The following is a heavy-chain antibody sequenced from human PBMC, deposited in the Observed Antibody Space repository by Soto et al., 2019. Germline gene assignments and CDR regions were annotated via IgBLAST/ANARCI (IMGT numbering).Heavy chain of an antibody. CDR1: GFTFSAYW. V-gene: IGHV3-7*01. CDR2: INQDGSVE. CDR3: ARPSRTLPVY. D-gene: IGHD2-21*02. Sequence: EVQLVESGGGLVQPGGSLRLSCVASGFTFSAYWMSWVRQAPGRGLEWVANINQDGSVEQYVDSMKGRFTISRDNAKNSLYLQMNSLRAEDTAVYYCARPSRTLPVYWGQGTLVTVSS. J-gene: IGHJ4*02.